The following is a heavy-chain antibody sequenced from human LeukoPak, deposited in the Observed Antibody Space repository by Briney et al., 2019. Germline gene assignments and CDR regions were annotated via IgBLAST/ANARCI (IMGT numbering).Heavy chain of an antibody. J-gene: IGHJ5*02. CDR1: GYTFTSYG. V-gene: IGHV1-18*01. CDR3: ARLRVVVAHPACWFDP. D-gene: IGHD2-15*01. Sequence: ASVKVSCKASGYTFTSYGISWVRQAPGQGLEWMGWISAYNGNTNYAQKLQGRVTMTTDTSTSTAYMELRSLRSDDTAVYYCARLRVVVAHPACWFDPWGQGTLVTVSS. CDR2: ISAYNGNT.